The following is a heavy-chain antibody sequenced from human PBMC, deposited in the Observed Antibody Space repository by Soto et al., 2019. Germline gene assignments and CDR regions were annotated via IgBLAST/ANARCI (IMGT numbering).Heavy chain of an antibody. Sequence: ETLSLTCAVYGGSFSGYYWSWIRQPPGKGLEWIGEINHSGSTNYNPSLKSRVTISVDTSKNQFSLKLSSVTAADTAVYYCARVYYDSSGYYLRFFDYWGQGSLVTVSS. D-gene: IGHD3-22*01. CDR1: GGSFSGYY. CDR2: INHSGST. J-gene: IGHJ4*02. CDR3: ARVYYDSSGYYLRFFDY. V-gene: IGHV4-34*01.